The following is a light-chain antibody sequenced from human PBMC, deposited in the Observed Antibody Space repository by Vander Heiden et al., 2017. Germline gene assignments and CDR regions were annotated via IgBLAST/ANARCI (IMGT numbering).Light chain of an antibody. J-gene: IGKJ1*01. CDR1: QGISNY. CDR2: AAS. CDR3: QKYNSAPRT. Sequence: DIQMTQSPSSLSASVGDRVTITCRARQGISNYLAWYQQKPGKVPKLLIYAASTLQSGVPSRFSGSGSGTDFTITISSLPPEDVATYYCQKYNSAPRTFGQGTKVEIK. V-gene: IGKV1-27*01.